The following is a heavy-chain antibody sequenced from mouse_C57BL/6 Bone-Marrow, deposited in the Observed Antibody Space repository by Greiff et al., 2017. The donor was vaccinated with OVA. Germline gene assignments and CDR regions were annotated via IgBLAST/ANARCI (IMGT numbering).Heavy chain of an antibody. D-gene: IGHD1-3*01. CDR2: IYPGDGDT. J-gene: IGHJ3*01. V-gene: IGHV1-82*01. Sequence: QVQLQQSGPELVKPGASVKISCKASGYAFSSSWMNWVKQRPGKGLEWIGRIYPGDGDTNYNGKFKGKATLTADKSSSTAYMQLSSLTSEDSAVYFCASSVRSHPWFAYWGQGTLVTVSA. CDR3: ASSVRSHPWFAY. CDR1: GYAFSSSW.